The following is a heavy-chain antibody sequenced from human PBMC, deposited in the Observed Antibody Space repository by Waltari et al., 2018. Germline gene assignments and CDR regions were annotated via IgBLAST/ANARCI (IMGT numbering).Heavy chain of an antibody. CDR1: GGSFSGYY. CDR3: ARGGVVVPAARRVYYGSGDLYYYYGMDV. Sequence: QVQLQQWGAGLLKPSETLSLTCAVYGGSFSGYYWSWIRQPPGKGLEWIGEINHSGSTNYNPSLKSRVTISVDTSKNQFSLKLSSVTAADTAVYYCARGGVVVPAARRVYYGSGDLYYYYGMDVWGQGTTVTVSS. J-gene: IGHJ6*02. CDR2: INHSGST. V-gene: IGHV4-34*01. D-gene: IGHD2-2*01.